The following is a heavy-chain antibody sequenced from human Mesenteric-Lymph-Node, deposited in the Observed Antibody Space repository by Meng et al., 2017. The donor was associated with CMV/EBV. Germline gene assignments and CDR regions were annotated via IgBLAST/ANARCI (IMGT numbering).Heavy chain of an antibody. CDR1: FSGHI. CDR3: ARGVPYYDILTGYSPYYFDS. D-gene: IGHD3-9*01. J-gene: IGHJ4*02. Sequence: FSGHIWTWIRQPPGKGLEWIGEINHSGSINYNPSLKSRVTISLDTSKKQFSLKLSSVTAADTALYYCARGVPYYDILTGYSPYYFDSWGQGTLVTVSS. V-gene: IGHV4-34*01. CDR2: INHSGSI.